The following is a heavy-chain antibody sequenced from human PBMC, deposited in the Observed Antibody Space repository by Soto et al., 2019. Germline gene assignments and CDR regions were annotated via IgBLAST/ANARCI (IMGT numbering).Heavy chain of an antibody. CDR3: ARLHYDFWSGYPHYYYYYGMDV. CDR1: GGSISSSSYY. V-gene: IGHV4-39*01. Sequence: PSETLSLTCTVSGGSISSSSYYWGGIRHPPGKGLEWIGSIYYSGSTYYNPSLKSRVTISVDTSKNQFSLKLSSVTAADTAVYYCARLHYDFWSGYPHYYYYYGMDVWGQGTTVTVSS. CDR2: IYYSGST. D-gene: IGHD3-3*01. J-gene: IGHJ6*02.